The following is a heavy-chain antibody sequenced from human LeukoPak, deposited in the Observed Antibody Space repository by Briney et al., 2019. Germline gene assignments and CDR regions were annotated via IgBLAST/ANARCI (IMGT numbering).Heavy chain of an antibody. Sequence: SVKVSCKASGGTFISYAISRVRQAPGQGLEWMGSIIPIFGTANYAQKFQGRVTITTDESTSTAYMELSSLRSEDTAVYYCARERLKEWELRNAFDIWGQGTMVTVSS. V-gene: IGHV1-69*05. J-gene: IGHJ3*02. CDR3: ARERLKEWELRNAFDI. CDR2: IIPIFGTA. D-gene: IGHD1-26*01. CDR1: GGTFISYA.